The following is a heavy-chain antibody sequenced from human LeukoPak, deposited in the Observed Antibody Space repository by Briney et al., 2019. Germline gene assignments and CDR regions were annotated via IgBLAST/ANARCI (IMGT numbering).Heavy chain of an antibody. J-gene: IGHJ4*02. CDR1: GGSISSYY. D-gene: IGHD5-12*01. CDR3: ARDDRVATANFDY. V-gene: IGHV4-59*01. Sequence: SETLSLTCTVSGGSISSYYWSWIRQPPGKGLEWIGYIYYSGSTDYNPSLKSRVIISVDTSKNQFSLKLSSVTAADTAVYYCARDDRVATANFDYWGQGTLVTVSS. CDR2: IYYSGST.